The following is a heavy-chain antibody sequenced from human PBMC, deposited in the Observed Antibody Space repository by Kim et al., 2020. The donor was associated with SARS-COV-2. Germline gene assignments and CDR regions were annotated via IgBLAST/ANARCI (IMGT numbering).Heavy chain of an antibody. D-gene: IGHD6-13*01. J-gene: IGHJ4*02. CDR3: AIGSSSWTEYLDY. CDR2: IYYSGST. Sequence: SETLSLTCTVSGGSISSSSYYWGWIRQPPGKGLEWIGSIYYSGSTYYNPSLKSRVTISVDTSKNQFSLKLSSVTAADTAVYYCAIGSSSWTEYLDYWGQGTLVTVSS. V-gene: IGHV4-39*01. CDR1: GGSISSSSYY.